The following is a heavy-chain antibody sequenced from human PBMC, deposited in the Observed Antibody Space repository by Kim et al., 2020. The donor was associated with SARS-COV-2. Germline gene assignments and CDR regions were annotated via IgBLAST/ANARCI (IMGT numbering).Heavy chain of an antibody. CDR3: ARDDGFRSIDH. Sequence: YVDSVEGRVTVSRDNVKSSVYLQMDGLRPEDTAVYYCARDDGFRSIDHWGQGILVTVSS. D-gene: IGHD6-25*01. V-gene: IGHV3-7*01. J-gene: IGHJ4*02.